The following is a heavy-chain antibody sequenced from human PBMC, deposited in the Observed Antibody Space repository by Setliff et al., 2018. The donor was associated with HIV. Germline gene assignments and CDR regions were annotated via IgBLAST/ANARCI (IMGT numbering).Heavy chain of an antibody. CDR1: GASITSHY. J-gene: IGHJ4*02. V-gene: IGHV4-59*11. CDR3: AKGAGFYGDYTFDY. Sequence: PSETLSLTCTVSGASITSHYWSWIRQSPGRELEWIGYIYSTGSTNYNPSPQSRVSISMDASKNKFSLKVTSVTSADTAVYYCAKGAGFYGDYTFDYWGQGTLVTVSS. D-gene: IGHD4-17*01. CDR2: IYSTGST.